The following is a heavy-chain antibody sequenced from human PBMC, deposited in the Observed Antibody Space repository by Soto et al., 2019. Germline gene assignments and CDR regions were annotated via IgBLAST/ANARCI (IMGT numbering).Heavy chain of an antibody. CDR3: ARHTYCSSTSCYLPVYYYYYMDV. J-gene: IGHJ6*03. CDR1: GYTFTSYG. V-gene: IGHV1-18*01. CDR2: ISAYNGNT. Sequence: ASVKVSCKASGYTFTSYGISWVRQAPGQGLEWMGWISAYNGNTNYAQKLQGRVTMTTDTSTSTAYMELRSLRSDDTAVYYCARHTYCSSTSCYLPVYYYYYMDVWGKGTTVTVSS. D-gene: IGHD2-2*01.